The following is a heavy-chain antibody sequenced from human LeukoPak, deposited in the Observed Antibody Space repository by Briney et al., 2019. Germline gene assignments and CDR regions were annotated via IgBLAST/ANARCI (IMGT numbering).Heavy chain of an antibody. D-gene: IGHD6-6*01. Sequence: GGSLRLSCRISGYPFTTSYIHWIRQAPGQGLEWMGWINPDSGTTNYPQKLRGRVTVTRDTATSTGYLDLTRLQTDDTAVYYCARVPPDEGLVFDSWGQGTLVTVSS. CDR3: ARVPPDEGLVFDS. CDR2: INPDSGTT. CDR1: GYPFTTSY. V-gene: IGHV1-2*02. J-gene: IGHJ4*02.